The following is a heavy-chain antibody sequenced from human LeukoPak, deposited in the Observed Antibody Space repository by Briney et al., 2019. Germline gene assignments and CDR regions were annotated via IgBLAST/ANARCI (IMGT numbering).Heavy chain of an antibody. CDR2: INLDGTEE. Sequence: PGGSLRLSCAASGFVFSTYWMTSVRQAPGKGLEWVANINLDGTEEHYVESSLKGRFTISRNNAKNSLYLQMTSLRVEDTAVYYCASGRHDFLHWGQGTLVTVSS. J-gene: IGHJ4*02. CDR1: GFVFSTYW. D-gene: IGHD3/OR15-3a*01. CDR3: ASGRHDFLH. V-gene: IGHV3-7*01.